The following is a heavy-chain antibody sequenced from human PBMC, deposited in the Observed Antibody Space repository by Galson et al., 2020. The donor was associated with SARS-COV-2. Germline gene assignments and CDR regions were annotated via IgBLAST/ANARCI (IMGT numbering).Heavy chain of an antibody. Sequence: GGSLRLSCVASGFAFNAYSMSWFRQAPGKGLEWVANIRGDGSETNYADSVEGRFYISRDNTVDTLFLQMDSLRVEDTAVYYCTREGWQGAYWGQGTRVTVSA. CDR3: TREGWQGAY. V-gene: IGHV3-7*03. CDR2: IRGDGSET. D-gene: IGHD6-19*01. J-gene: IGHJ4*02. CDR1: GFAFNAYS.